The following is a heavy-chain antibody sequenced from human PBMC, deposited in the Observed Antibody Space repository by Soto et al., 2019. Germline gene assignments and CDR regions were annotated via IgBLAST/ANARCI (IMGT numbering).Heavy chain of an antibody. V-gene: IGHV1-8*01. CDR2: MNAKSGDT. D-gene: IGHD2-2*01. Sequence: ASVKVSCKASGYTFSDFDINWLRQASGQGPEWMGWMNAKSGDTFFAQRFQGKFNMTWDTSLSTAYMEVGSLTSDDTAVDYCARGNPFNYAGFDVWGQGTTVTVSS. CDR3: ARGNPFNYAGFDV. CDR1: GYTFSDFD. J-gene: IGHJ6*02.